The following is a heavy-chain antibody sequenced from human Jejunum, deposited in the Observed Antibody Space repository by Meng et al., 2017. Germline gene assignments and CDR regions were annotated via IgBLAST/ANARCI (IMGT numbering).Heavy chain of an antibody. J-gene: IGHJ4*02. CDR2: AST. CDR1: GGSVSSSGYQ. CDR3: ARDHWGSLDY. V-gene: IGHV4-61*08. D-gene: IGHD7-27*01. Sequence: QVQLQESGPGLGRPSETPSLICAVSGGSVSSSGYQWGWIRQPPGKGLEWIGYASTNYNPSLKSRVTISVDTSKNQFSLKLTSVTAADTAVYYCARDHWGSLDYWGQGVLVTVSS.